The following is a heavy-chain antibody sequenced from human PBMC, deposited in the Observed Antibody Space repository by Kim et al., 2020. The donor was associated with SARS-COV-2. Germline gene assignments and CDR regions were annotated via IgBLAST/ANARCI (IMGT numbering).Heavy chain of an antibody. D-gene: IGHD6-19*01. CDR1: GYTFTSYY. CDR2: INPSGGST. Sequence: ASVKVSCKASGYTFTSYYMHWVRQAPGQGLEWMGIINPSGGSTSYAQKFQGRVTMTRDTSTSTVYMELSSLRSEDTAVYYCARDHQSSGWAGDAFDIWGQGTMVTVSS. V-gene: IGHV1-46*01. J-gene: IGHJ3*02. CDR3: ARDHQSSGWAGDAFDI.